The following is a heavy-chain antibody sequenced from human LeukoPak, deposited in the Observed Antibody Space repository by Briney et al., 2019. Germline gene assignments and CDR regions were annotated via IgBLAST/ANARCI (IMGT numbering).Heavy chain of an antibody. V-gene: IGHV1-69*05. J-gene: IGHJ4*02. D-gene: IGHD3-10*01. CDR3: AREHGRYYGSGSYFDY. CDR1: GGTFSSYA. CDR2: IIPIFGTA. Sequence: ASVKVSCKASGGTFSSYAISWVRQAPGQGLEWMGGIIPIFGTANYAQKFQGRVTITTDESTSTAYMELSSLRSEDTAVYYCAREHGRYYGSGSYFDYWGQGTLTTVSS.